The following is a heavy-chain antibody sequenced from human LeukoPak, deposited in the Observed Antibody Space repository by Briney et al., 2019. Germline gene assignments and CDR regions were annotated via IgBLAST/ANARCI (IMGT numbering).Heavy chain of an antibody. CDR1: GFAISTYA. V-gene: IGHV3-69-1*01. Sequence: PGGSLRLSCAASGFAISTYAMAWVRQAPAKGLEWISSLSSGRSPSYSDSLEGRLTMSSDNARNTLYLQMDNLRGEDTAMYYCARQLGYCAAGTCYFDSWGHGTQVTVSS. J-gene: IGHJ4*01. CDR3: ARQLGYCAAGTCYFDS. D-gene: IGHD2-8*02. CDR2: LSSGRSP.